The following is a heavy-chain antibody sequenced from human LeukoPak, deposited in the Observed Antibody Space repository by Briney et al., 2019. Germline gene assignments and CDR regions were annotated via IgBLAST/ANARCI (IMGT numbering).Heavy chain of an antibody. Sequence: SQTLSLTCAVSGGSISSGGYSWSWIRQPPGKGLEWIGYIYYSGSTYYNPSLKSRVTISVDTSKNQFSLKLSSVTAADTAVYYCASIRGYRGYDMRGGDYWGQGTLVTVSS. CDR2: IYYSGST. D-gene: IGHD5-12*01. V-gene: IGHV4-30-4*07. J-gene: IGHJ4*02. CDR1: GGSISSGGYS. CDR3: ASIRGYRGYDMRGGDY.